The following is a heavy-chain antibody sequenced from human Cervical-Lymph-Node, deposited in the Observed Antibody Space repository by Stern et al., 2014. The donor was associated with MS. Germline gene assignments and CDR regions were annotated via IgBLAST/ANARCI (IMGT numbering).Heavy chain of an antibody. CDR3: AKDDGAGSIDA. J-gene: IGHJ5*02. CDR2: MHRDGSPT. CDR1: GFAFNHYN. V-gene: IGHV3-43*01. Sequence: EVQLVQSGGAVVQPGGSLRLSCAASGFAFNHYNMHWVRLAPGKGLELILIMHRDGSPTSHADSVKGRFTISRDNSKNFLFLQMNSLTSEDSALYYCAKDDGAGSIDAWGQGTLVTVSS. D-gene: IGHD1-1*01.